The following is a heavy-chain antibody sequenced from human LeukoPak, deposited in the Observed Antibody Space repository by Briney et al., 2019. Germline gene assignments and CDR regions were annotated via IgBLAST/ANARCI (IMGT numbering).Heavy chain of an antibody. CDR3: ARLEYYYVSGNYYKLFDY. CDR2: TSSSGSTI. D-gene: IGHD3-10*01. Sequence: GGSLRLSCAASGFTFSSYNMNWVRQAPGKGLEWVSDTSSSGSTIYFADSAKGRFTISRDNAKNSLYLQMNSLRDEDTAVYYCARLEYYYVSGNYYKLFDYWGQGTLVTVCS. J-gene: IGHJ4*02. CDR1: GFTFSSYN. V-gene: IGHV3-48*02.